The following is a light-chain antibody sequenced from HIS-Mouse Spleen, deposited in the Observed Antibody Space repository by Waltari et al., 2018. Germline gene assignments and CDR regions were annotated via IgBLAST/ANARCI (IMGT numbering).Light chain of an antibody. CDR3: YSTDSSGNHRV. Sequence: SYEPTQPPSVSVSPGQTARITCSGDALPKNYASWYQQKSGQAPVLVIYEDSKRPSGIPERFSGSSSGTMATLTISGAQVEDEADYYCYSTDSSGNHRVFGGGTKLTVL. CDR1: ALPKNY. CDR2: EDS. J-gene: IGLJ2*01. V-gene: IGLV3-10*01.